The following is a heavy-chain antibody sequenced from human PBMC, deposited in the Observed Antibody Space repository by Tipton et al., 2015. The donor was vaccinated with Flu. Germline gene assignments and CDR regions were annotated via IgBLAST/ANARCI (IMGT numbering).Heavy chain of an antibody. CDR2: ISWRSGSI. D-gene: IGHD5-12*01. J-gene: IGHJ4*02. CDR3: AKGRGYSGYVQSLDH. Sequence: RSLRLSCAASGFAFDDYAMHWVRQGPGKGLEWVSSISWRSGSIGYADSVKGRFTISRDNAKNSLYLQMNGLRPGDTAVYFCAKGRGYSGYVQSLDHWGQGVLVTVSS. V-gene: IGHV3-9*01. CDR1: GFAFDDYA.